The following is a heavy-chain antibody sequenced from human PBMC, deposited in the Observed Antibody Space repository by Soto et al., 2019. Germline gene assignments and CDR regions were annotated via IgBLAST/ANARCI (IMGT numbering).Heavy chain of an antibody. CDR2: IYYSGST. CDR3: ARSFDSVSYDFWSGNLGIDY. Sequence: SETLSLTCTFSGGSISSSSYYWGWIRQPPGKGLEWIGSIYYSGSTYYNPSLKSRVTISVDTSKNQFSLKLSSVTAADTAVYYCARSFDSVSYDFWSGNLGIDYWGQETLVTVSS. V-gene: IGHV4-39*01. J-gene: IGHJ4*02. D-gene: IGHD3-3*01. CDR1: GGSISSSSYY.